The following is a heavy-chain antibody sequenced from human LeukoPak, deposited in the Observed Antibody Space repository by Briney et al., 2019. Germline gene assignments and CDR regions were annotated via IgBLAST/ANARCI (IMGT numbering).Heavy chain of an antibody. CDR2: IYTSGST. Sequence: SQTLSLTCTVSGGSISSGSYYWSWIRQPAGKGLEWIGRIYTSGSTNYNPSLKSRVTISVDTSKNQFSLKLSSVTAADTAVYYCARMVYCSSTSCYGAFNIWGQGTMVTVSS. J-gene: IGHJ3*02. D-gene: IGHD2-2*01. CDR1: GGSISSGSYY. CDR3: ARMVYCSSTSCYGAFNI. V-gene: IGHV4-61*02.